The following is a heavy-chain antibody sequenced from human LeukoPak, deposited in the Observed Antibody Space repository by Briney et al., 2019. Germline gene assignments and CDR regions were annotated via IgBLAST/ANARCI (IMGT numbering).Heavy chain of an antibody. CDR2: ISSTGSI. J-gene: IGHJ4*02. CDR1: GGSINNPNYG. D-gene: IGHD3-10*01. V-gene: IGHV4-61*02. Sequence: YPSQTLSLTCTVYGGSINNPNYGWRRIREPGGKGREWIVRISSTGSISNGPCVESRFIMSIDTAQYQLSLRLSSATAADTAVYYCASHQYGSGSYYHDYWGQGALVTVSS. CDR3: ASHQYGSGSYYHDY.